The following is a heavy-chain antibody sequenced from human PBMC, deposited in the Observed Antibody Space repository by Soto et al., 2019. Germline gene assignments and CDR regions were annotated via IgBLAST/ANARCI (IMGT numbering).Heavy chain of an antibody. J-gene: IGHJ4*02. D-gene: IGHD3-16*01. Sequence: EVQLVVSGGGLVQPGGSLRLSCAASGFSFSTYWMSWVRQVPGAGLEWVANIKADGSETYYVDSVRGRFTISRDNGKTSLFLQLNSLRAEDTAVYYCAKGGHIDFCDQGTLVTVSS. CDR1: GFSFSTYW. V-gene: IGHV3-7*03. CDR2: IKADGSET. CDR3: AKGGHIDF.